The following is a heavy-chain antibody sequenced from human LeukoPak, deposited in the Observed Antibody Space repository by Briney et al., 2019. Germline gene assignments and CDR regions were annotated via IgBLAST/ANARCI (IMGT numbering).Heavy chain of an antibody. D-gene: IGHD6-19*01. V-gene: IGHV3-74*01. CDR3: ATKQWLAPPPDS. CDR1: GFTFSKYW. Sequence: GGSLRLSCAASGFTFSKYWMLWVRQAPGKGLESVSRINTDGTVTTYADSVKGRFTVSRDNADNTMFLQMNSVRDEDTAVYYCATKQWLAPPPDSWGQGTRVTVSS. J-gene: IGHJ4*02. CDR2: INTDGTVT.